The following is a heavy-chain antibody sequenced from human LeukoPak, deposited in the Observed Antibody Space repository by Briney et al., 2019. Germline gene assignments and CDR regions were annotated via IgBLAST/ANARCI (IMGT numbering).Heavy chain of an antibody. CDR2: IKEDGTEI. CDR3: ARDGGPLDY. J-gene: IGHJ4*02. D-gene: IGHD3-16*01. V-gene: IGHV3-7*01. Sequence: GGSLRLSCAASGFTFSKSWMSWVRQAPGKGLEWVANIKEDGTEIYYMDSVKGRFTISRDNAKNSLYLQMNSLRAEDTAVYYCARDGGPLDYWGQGTLVTVSS. CDR1: GFTFSKSW.